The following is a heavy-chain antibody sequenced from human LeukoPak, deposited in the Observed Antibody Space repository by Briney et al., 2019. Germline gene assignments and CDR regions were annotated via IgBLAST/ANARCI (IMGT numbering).Heavy chain of an antibody. Sequence: KSSETLSLTCAVYYGSFSGYYWSWIRQPPGKGLEWIGEINHSGSTNYNPSLKSRVTISVDTSKNQFSLKLDSVTAADTAVYYCARAQGTPGLGYWGQGTLVTVSS. J-gene: IGHJ4*02. D-gene: IGHD1-1*01. V-gene: IGHV4-34*01. CDR2: INHSGST. CDR3: ARAQGTPGLGY. CDR1: YGSFSGYY.